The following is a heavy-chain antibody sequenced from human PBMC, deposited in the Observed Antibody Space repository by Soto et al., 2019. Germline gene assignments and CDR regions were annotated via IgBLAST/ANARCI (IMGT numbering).Heavy chain of an antibody. Sequence: GGSLRLSCAASGFTFSSYAMSWVRQAPGKGLEWVSAISGSGGSTYYADSVKGRFTISRDNSKNTLYLQMNSLRAEDTAVYYCAKDNLLDYYYYYYYMDVWGKGTTVTVSS. CDR1: GFTFSSYA. CDR3: AKDNLLDYYYYYYYMDV. V-gene: IGHV3-23*01. J-gene: IGHJ6*03. D-gene: IGHD1-1*01. CDR2: ISGSGGST.